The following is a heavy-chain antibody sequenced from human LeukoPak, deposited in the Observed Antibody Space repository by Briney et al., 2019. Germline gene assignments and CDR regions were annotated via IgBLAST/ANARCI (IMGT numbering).Heavy chain of an antibody. CDR3: ARARTFSCSGSIGGTCPHFLGS. CDR1: GASISGDY. Sequence: SETLSLTCTVSGASISGDYWSWIRQPAGKGLEWIGRIYTSGSANYNPSLKSRVTMSVDTSKNQFSLNLNSVTAADTAVYYCARARTFSCSGSIGGTCPHFLGSWGQGTLVTVSS. J-gene: IGHJ4*02. D-gene: IGHD2-15*01. CDR2: IYTSGSA. V-gene: IGHV4-4*07.